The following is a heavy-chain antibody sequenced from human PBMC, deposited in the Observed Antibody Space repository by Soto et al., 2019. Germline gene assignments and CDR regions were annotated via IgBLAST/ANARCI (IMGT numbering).Heavy chain of an antibody. J-gene: IGHJ4*01. CDR1: GYTFTSLG. CDR3: SQGGIRVDAVRMDA. Sequence: QVQLVQSGDVVKKPGASVKVSCKASGYTFTSLGISWVRQAPGQGLEWMGWISGYNGNTNYAEKFQDRVTMTTNTSTTTAYMELRRLTSDATAVTYCSQGGIRVDAVRMDAWGPGTLVSVSS. V-gene: IGHV1-18*01. D-gene: IGHD1-1*01. CDR2: ISGYNGNT.